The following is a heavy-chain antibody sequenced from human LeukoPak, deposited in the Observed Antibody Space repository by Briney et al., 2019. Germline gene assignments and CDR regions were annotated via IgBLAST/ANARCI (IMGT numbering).Heavy chain of an antibody. D-gene: IGHD3-22*01. CDR1: GFTFSDYY. CDR2: ISRSGTAI. CDR3: ARSLPTYYYDTSGYYQDS. J-gene: IGHJ4*02. Sequence: GGSLRLSCAGSGFTFSDYYMTWIRQAPGEGLEWISYISRSGTAISYADSVKGRFTISRDSAKNSLYLQMNSLRVEDTAVYFCARSLPTYYYDTSGYYQDSWGQGTLVTVSS. V-gene: IGHV3-11*01.